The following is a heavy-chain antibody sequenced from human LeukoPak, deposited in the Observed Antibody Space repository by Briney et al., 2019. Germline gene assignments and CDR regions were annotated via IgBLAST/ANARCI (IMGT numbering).Heavy chain of an antibody. CDR3: ASLNYYDSSGYYRGMDV. CDR2: INHSGST. D-gene: IGHD3-22*01. J-gene: IGHJ6*02. Sequence: SETLSLTCAVYGGSFSGYYWSWIRQPPGKGLEWIGEINHSGSTNYNPSLKGRVTISVDTSKNQFSLKLSSVTAADTAVYYCASLNYYDSSGYYRGMDVWGQGTTVTVSS. CDR1: GGSFSGYY. V-gene: IGHV4-34*01.